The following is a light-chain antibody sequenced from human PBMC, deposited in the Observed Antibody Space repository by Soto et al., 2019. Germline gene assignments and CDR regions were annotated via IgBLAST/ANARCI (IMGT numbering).Light chain of an antibody. CDR2: GAS. J-gene: IGKJ1*01. CDR3: QQRSNWPRT. V-gene: IGKV3-15*01. CDR1: QSLVNTY. Sequence: EVVLTQSPGSLSLSPGDRATLPCRASQSLVNTYVAWYQQKAGQAPRLLIYGASTRATGIPARFSGSGSGTQLTITISSLQSEDFEVYYCQQRSNWPRTFGQGTKVDIK.